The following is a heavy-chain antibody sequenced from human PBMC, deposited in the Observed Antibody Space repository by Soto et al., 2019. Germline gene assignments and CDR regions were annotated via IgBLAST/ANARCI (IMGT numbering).Heavy chain of an antibody. J-gene: IGHJ4*02. V-gene: IGHV3-30*03. CDR1: GFPFSIYG. CDR3: AASAHGSGGSSFDH. CDR2: ISYDGSNK. Sequence: QVQLVESGGGVVQPGRSLRLSCAASGFPFSIYGMHWVRQAPGKGLEWVAVISYDGSNKDYADSVKGRFTISRDNSKNTLYLQMSSLRAEDTAVFYCAASAHGSGGSSFDHWGQGTLVTVSS. D-gene: IGHD2-15*01.